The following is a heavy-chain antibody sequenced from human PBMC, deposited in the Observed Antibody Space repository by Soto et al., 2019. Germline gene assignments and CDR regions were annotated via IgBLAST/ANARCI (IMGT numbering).Heavy chain of an antibody. CDR2: IYYSGST. CDR3: ARVARSGWTYDAFDI. Sequence: QVQLQESGPGLVKPSETLSLTCTVSGGSISSYYWSWIRQPPGKGLEWIGYIYYSGSTNYNPSLKSRVTISVDTSKNQFSLKLSSMTAADTAVYYCARVARSGWTYDAFDIWGHGTMVTVSS. CDR1: GGSISSYY. D-gene: IGHD6-19*01. J-gene: IGHJ3*02. V-gene: IGHV4-59*01.